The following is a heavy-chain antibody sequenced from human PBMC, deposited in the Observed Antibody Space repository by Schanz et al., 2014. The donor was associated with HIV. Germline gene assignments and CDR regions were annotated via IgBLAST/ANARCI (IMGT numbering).Heavy chain of an antibody. D-gene: IGHD1-20*01. CDR2: IKQDESEK. J-gene: IGHJ4*02. V-gene: IGHV3-7*03. Sequence: EVHLVESGGGLVQPGGSLRLSCAASGFTFSRHWMTWGRQVPGKGLEWVANIKQDESEKYYVDSVKGRFTISRDNSKNTLYLHMNNLRAEDTAVYYCAKSLPIETATITYFDYWGQGTLVTVSS. CDR1: GFTFSRHW. CDR3: AKSLPIETATITYFDY.